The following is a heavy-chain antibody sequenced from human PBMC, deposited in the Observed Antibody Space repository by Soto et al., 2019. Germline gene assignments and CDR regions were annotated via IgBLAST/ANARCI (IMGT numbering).Heavy chain of an antibody. CDR1: GFTFSSYA. J-gene: IGHJ4*02. CDR3: AGDTYYDSSGYTPPGY. CDR2: ISYDGSNK. V-gene: IGHV3-30-3*01. Sequence: PGGSLRLSCAASGFTFSSYAMHWVRQAPGKGLEWVAVISYDGSNKYYADSVKGRFTISRDNSKNTLYLQMNSLRAEDTAVYYCAGDTYYDSSGYTPPGYWGQGTLVTVSS. D-gene: IGHD3-22*01.